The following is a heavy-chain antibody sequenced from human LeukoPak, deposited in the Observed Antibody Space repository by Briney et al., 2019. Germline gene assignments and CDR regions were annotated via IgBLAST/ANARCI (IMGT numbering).Heavy chain of an antibody. CDR1: GSSISTYY. D-gene: IGHD6-19*01. V-gene: IGHV4-59*01. CDR3: ARGRWLVNY. Sequence: PSETLSLTCTVSGSSISTYYWSWIRQPVGKGLEWIGYIYYNESTNYNPSVKSRVTISADTSKNQFSLKLRSVTAADTGVYYCARGRWLVNYWGQGTLVTVSS. J-gene: IGHJ4*02. CDR2: IYYNEST.